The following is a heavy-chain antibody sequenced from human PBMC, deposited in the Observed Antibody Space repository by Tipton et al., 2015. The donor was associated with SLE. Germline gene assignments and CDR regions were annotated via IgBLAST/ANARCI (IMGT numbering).Heavy chain of an antibody. CDR1: GFPFSGYS. Sequence: SLRLSCVASGFPFSGYSMNWVRQAPGKGLEWISYITSSSNTIFYADSVKGRFTISRDNAKNSLYLQMNSLRAEDTAKYYCAKDSPPVEYSSMYYFDYWGQGTQVTVSS. CDR3: AKDSPPVEYSSMYYFDY. CDR2: ITSSSNTI. D-gene: IGHD2-2*01. J-gene: IGHJ4*02. V-gene: IGHV3-48*01.